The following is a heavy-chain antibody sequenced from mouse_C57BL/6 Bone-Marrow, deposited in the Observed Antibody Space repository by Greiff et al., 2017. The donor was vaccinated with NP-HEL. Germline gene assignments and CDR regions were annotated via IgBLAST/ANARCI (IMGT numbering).Heavy chain of an antibody. J-gene: IGHJ4*01. V-gene: IGHV1-81*01. CDR1: GYTFTSYG. D-gene: IGHD1-1*01. CDR2: IYPRSGNT. CDR3: ARDYYGSRRDAMDY. Sequence: VKLMESGAELARPGASVKLSCKASGYTFTSYGISWVKQRTGQGLEWIGEIYPRSGNTYYNEKFKGKATLTADKSSSTAYMELRSLTSEDSAVYFCARDYYGSRRDAMDYWGQGTSVTVSS.